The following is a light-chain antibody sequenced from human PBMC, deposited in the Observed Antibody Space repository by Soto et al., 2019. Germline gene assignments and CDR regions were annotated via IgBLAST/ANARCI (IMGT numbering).Light chain of an antibody. V-gene: IGKV3-20*01. CDR2: ATS. Sequence: EIVLTQSPGTLSLSPGERATLSCRASQSVSTSFLAWYQQKPGQAPRLLIYATSVRAPSIPDRFSGSGSGTYFTLTIRRLARDDFGVYYCQRYGNSYTFGQGTKLEIK. CDR1: QSVSTSF. J-gene: IGKJ2*01. CDR3: QRYGNSYT.